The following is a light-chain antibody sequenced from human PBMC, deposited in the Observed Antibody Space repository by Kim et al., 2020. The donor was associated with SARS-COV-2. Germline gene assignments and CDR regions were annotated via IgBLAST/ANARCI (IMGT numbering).Light chain of an antibody. CDR2: GKN. J-gene: IGLJ2*01. Sequence: LAKTVRTTCQGYSLRSYFASWYQKKPGQAPVLVIYGKNTRPSGIPDRFSGSSSGNTASLTITGAQAEDEADYYCNSRDSSGNHVVFGGGTKLTVL. CDR1: SLRSYF. CDR3: NSRDSSGNHVV. V-gene: IGLV3-19*01.